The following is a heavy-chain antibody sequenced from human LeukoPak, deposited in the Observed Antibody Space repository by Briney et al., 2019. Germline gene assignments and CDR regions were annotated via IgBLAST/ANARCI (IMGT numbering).Heavy chain of an antibody. CDR1: GFTVSSNY. V-gene: IGHV3-30*03. CDR3: ARGIKPLTPFDY. CDR2: ISYDGRNK. J-gene: IGHJ4*02. Sequence: GGSLRLSCAASGFTVSSNYMSWVRQAPGKGLEWVAVISYDGRNKYYADSVKGRFTISRDNSKNTLYLQMNSLRAEDTAVYYCARGIKPLTPFDYWGQGTLVTVSS. D-gene: IGHD1-14*01.